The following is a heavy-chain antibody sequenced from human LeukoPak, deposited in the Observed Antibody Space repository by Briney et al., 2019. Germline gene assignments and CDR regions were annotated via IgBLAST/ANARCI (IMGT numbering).Heavy chain of an antibody. CDR3: VKDPRYCSSTHCSGA. CDR1: RFTFSSYE. D-gene: IGHD2-2*01. V-gene: IGHV3-30*18. J-gene: IGHJ5*02. Sequence: QPGGSLRLSCAASRFTFSSYEMNWVRQAPGKGLEWVAFISYDGVNKQYADSVKGRFTISRDNSKSTLYMQINSLRPEDTAVYYCVKDPRYCSSTHCSGAWGQGTLVTVSS. CDR2: ISYDGVNK.